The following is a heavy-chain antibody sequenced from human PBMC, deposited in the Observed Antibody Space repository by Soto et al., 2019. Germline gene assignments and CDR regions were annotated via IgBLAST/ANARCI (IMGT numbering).Heavy chain of an antibody. D-gene: IGHD3-22*01. Sequence: GESLKISCKGSGYSFTSYWIGWVRQMPGKGLEWMGIIYPGDSDTRYSPSFQGQVTISADKSISTAYLQWSSLKASDTAMYYCARHDVYYYDSSGYYYSDYWGQGTLVTVSS. CDR2: IYPGDSDT. CDR1: GYSFTSYW. J-gene: IGHJ4*02. V-gene: IGHV5-51*01. CDR3: ARHDVYYYDSSGYYYSDY.